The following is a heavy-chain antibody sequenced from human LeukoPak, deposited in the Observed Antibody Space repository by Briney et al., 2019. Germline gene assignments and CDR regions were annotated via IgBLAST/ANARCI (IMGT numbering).Heavy chain of an antibody. J-gene: IGHJ6*02. Sequence: SETLSLPCTVSGGSISTYYWSWIRQPPGKGLEWIGYVYYSGSTNYNPSLESRVTISVDTSKNQFSLMLSSVTAADTAVYYCARGGTIKNGMDVWGQGTTVTVSS. CDR1: GGSISTYY. CDR2: VYYSGST. V-gene: IGHV4-59*01. CDR3: ARGGTIKNGMDV. D-gene: IGHD1-14*01.